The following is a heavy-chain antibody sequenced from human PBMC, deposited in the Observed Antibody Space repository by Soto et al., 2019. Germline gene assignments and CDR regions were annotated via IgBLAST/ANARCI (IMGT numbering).Heavy chain of an antibody. V-gene: IGHV3-33*01. Sequence: QVQLVESGGGVVQPGRSLRLSCAASGFTFSSYGMHWVRQAPGKGLEWVAVIWYDGSNKYYADSVKGRFTISRDNSKNTLYLQMNSLRAEDTAVYYCARDSGGYYYYGMDVRGQGTTVTVSS. D-gene: IGHD3-10*01. CDR3: ARDSGGYYYYGMDV. J-gene: IGHJ6*02. CDR1: GFTFSSYG. CDR2: IWYDGSNK.